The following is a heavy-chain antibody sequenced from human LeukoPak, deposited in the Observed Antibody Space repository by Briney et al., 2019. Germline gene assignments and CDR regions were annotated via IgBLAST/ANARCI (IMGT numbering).Heavy chain of an antibody. Sequence: GGSLRLSCAASGFTFSRLAMTWVRQAPGKGLEWVSTISASGPYYADAVRGRFTISRDNSRNTLSLQRDSLRAEDTAVYYCAKDHESDGYPCLDHWGLGTLVTVSS. V-gene: IGHV3-23*01. CDR1: GFTFSRLA. D-gene: IGHD3-22*01. J-gene: IGHJ4*02. CDR3: AKDHESDGYPCLDH. CDR2: ISASGP.